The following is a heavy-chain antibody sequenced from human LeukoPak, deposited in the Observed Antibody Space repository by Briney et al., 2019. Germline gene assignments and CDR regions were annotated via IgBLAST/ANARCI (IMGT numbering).Heavy chain of an antibody. Sequence: PGGSLTLSCAASGFTFDDYAMHWVRQAPGKGLEWVSLISGDGGSTYYADSVKGRFTISRDNSKNSLYLQMNSLRTEDTALYYCAKDSTAMVTSGYFDYWGQGTLVTVSS. J-gene: IGHJ4*02. D-gene: IGHD5-18*01. CDR1: GFTFDDYA. CDR2: ISGDGGST. V-gene: IGHV3-43*02. CDR3: AKDSTAMVTSGYFDY.